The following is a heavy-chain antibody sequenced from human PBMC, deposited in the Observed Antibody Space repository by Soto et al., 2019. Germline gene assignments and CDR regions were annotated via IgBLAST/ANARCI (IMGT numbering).Heavy chain of an antibody. Sequence: PGGSLRLSCAASGFTFSSNYMRWVRQAPGKGLEWVSVIYSGGSTYYADSVKGRFTISRDNSKNTLYLQMNSLRAEDTAVYYCARERRDCGGDCYAYSVDYWGQGTLGTVSS. CDR3: ARERRDCGGDCYAYSVDY. CDR1: GFTFSSNY. V-gene: IGHV3-53*01. D-gene: IGHD2-21*02. J-gene: IGHJ4*02. CDR2: IYSGGST.